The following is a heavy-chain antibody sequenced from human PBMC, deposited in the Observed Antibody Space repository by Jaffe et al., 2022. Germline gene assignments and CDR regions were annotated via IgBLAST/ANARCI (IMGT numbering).Heavy chain of an antibody. CDR1: GYSISSGYY. CDR2: IYHSGST. V-gene: IGHV4-38-2*01. J-gene: IGHJ4*02. Sequence: VQLQESGPRLVKPSETLSLTCAVSGYSISSGYYWGWIRQPPGKGLEWIGSIYHSGSTYYNPSLKSRLTISVDTSNNQFSLKLTSVIAADTAVYYCATVPDIVVVPGATAVDYWGQGTLVTVSS. CDR3: ATVPDIVVVPGATAVDY. D-gene: IGHD2-2*01.